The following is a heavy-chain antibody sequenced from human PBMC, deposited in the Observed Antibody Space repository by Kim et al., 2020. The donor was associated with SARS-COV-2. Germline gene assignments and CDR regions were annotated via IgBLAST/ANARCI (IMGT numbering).Heavy chain of an antibody. J-gene: IGHJ4*02. CDR2: IIPIFGTA. V-gene: IGHV1-69*13. CDR1: GGTFSSYA. Sequence: SVKVSCKASGGTFSSYAISWVRQAPGQGLEWMGGIIPIFGTANYTQKFQGRVTITADESTSTAYMELSSLRSEDTAVYYCARHLYQPGSYYFDYWGQGTLVTVSS. D-gene: IGHD2-2*01. CDR3: ARHLYQPGSYYFDY.